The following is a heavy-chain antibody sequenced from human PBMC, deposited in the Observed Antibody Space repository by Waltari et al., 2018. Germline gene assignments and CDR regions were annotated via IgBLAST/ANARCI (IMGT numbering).Heavy chain of an antibody. Sequence: QVQLVQSGAEVKKPGASMKVSCKASGYSFTNYMHWVRQAPGQGLEWMGWINPNSGGTQYAQRFQGRVTMTRDTAITTVFMELSGLRDDDMAVYYCARVWFHSGLDYWGQGTLVTVSS. V-gene: IGHV1-2*02. J-gene: IGHJ4*02. D-gene: IGHD6-19*01. CDR2: INPNSGGT. CDR1: GYSFTNY. CDR3: ARVWFHSGLDY.